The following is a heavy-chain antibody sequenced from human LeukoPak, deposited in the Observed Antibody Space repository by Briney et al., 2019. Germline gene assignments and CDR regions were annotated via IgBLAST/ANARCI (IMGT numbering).Heavy chain of an antibody. J-gene: IGHJ4*02. D-gene: IGHD3-22*01. CDR3: AKGNHYYDSSGTSDY. V-gene: IGHV3-23*01. CDR1: GFTFSSYA. CDR2: ISGSGDNT. Sequence: GGSLRLSCAASGFTFSSYAMSWVRQAPGKGLEWVSGISGSGDNTYYADSVKGRFTISRDNSKNTLYLQMNSLRAEDTAVYYCAKGNHYYDSSGTSDYWGQGTLVTVSS.